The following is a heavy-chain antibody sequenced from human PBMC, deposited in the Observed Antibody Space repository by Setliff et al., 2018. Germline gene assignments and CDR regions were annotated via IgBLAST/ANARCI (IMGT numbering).Heavy chain of an antibody. J-gene: IGHJ5*02. Sequence: GGSLRLSCAASGFTFSTKSFNWVRQAPGKGLEWVSYINVERSALFYAASVKSRFTISRDNSKNTLYLQINNLRLEDTAVYYCAKAPQAGDGKAFHLWGQGTPVTVSS. CDR3: AKAPQAGDGKAFHL. CDR1: GFTFSTKS. D-gene: IGHD3-10*01. V-gene: IGHV3-48*04. CDR2: INVERSAL.